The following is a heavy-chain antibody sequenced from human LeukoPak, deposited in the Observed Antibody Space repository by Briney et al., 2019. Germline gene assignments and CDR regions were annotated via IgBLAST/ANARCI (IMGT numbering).Heavy chain of an antibody. V-gene: IGHV4-34*01. J-gene: IGHJ4*02. CDR2: INHSGST. CDR1: GGSFSGYY. D-gene: IGHD5-18*01. Sequence: SETLSLTCAVYGGSFSGYYWSWIRQPPGKGLEWIGEINHSGSTNYNPSLKSRVTISVDTSKNQFSLKLSSVTAADTAVYYCARAGVRGYSYGRFDYGGQGTLVTVSS. CDR3: ARAGVRGYSYGRFDY.